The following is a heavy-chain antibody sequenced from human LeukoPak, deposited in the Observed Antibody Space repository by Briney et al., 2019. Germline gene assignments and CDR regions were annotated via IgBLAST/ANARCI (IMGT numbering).Heavy chain of an antibody. Sequence: PGRSLRLSCAASGFTFSTYGMHWVRQAPGKGLEWVALISYDGGNKYYADSVKGRFTISRDNSKNTLYLQMNSLRAEDTAVYYCAKSWIQLWQNYYYGMDVWGQGTTVTVSS. CDR3: AKSWIQLWQNYYYGMDV. CDR1: GFTFSTYG. J-gene: IGHJ6*02. D-gene: IGHD5-18*01. CDR2: ISYDGGNK. V-gene: IGHV3-30*18.